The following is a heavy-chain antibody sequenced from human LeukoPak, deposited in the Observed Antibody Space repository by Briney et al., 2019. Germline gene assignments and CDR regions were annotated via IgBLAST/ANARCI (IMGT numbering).Heavy chain of an antibody. V-gene: IGHV3-21*01. Sequence: GGSLRLSYAASGFTFSSYSMNWVRQAPGKGLEWVSSISSSSSYIYYADSVKGRFTISRDNAKNSLYLQMNSLRAEDTAVYYCARDFRGYSIDYWGQGTLVTVSS. D-gene: IGHD3-16*01. J-gene: IGHJ4*02. CDR1: GFTFSSYS. CDR3: ARDFRGYSIDY. CDR2: ISSSSSYI.